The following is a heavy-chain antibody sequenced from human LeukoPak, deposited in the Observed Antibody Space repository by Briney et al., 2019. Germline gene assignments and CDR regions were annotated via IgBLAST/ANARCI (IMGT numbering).Heavy chain of an antibody. CDR3: ARDAGYDFWSGYYTGGSNYYYYMDV. J-gene: IGHJ6*03. CDR1: GVTFSSYA. Sequence: PGGSLRLSCAASGVTFSSYAMHWVRQAPGKGLEWVAVISYDGSKKYYADSVKGRFTISRDNSKNTLYLQMNSLRAEDTAVYYCARDAGYDFWSGYYTGGSNYYYYMDVWGKGTTVTVSS. D-gene: IGHD3-3*01. V-gene: IGHV3-30-3*01. CDR2: ISYDGSKK.